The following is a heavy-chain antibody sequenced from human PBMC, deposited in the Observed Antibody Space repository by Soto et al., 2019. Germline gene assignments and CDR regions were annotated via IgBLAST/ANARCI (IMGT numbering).Heavy chain of an antibody. V-gene: IGHV4-39*01. CDR3: ATSNLGHYYGMDI. CDR1: GGSISSSSYY. D-gene: IGHD3-16*01. CDR2: MYYSGNT. Sequence: QLQLQESGPGLVKPSETLSLTRTVSGGSISSSSYYWSWIRQPPGKGLEWIGSMYYSGNTYYNPSLKSRVTISVDTSKNQFSLKLSSVTAADTAVYFCATSNLGHYYGMDIWGHGTTVTVSS. J-gene: IGHJ6*02.